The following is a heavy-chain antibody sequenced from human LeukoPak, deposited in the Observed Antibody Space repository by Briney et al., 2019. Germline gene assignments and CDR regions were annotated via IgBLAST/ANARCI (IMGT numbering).Heavy chain of an antibody. CDR2: VSSSGSTI. CDR1: GFTFSSYE. V-gene: IGHV3-48*03. J-gene: IGHJ6*02. CDR3: ARDCSSTSCYTPYGMDV. Sequence: GGSLRLSCAASGFTFSSYEMNWVRQAPGEGLEWVSYVSSSGSTIYYADSVKGRFTISRDNAKNSLYLQMNSLRAEDTAVYYCARDCSSTSCYTPYGMDVWGQGTTVTVSS. D-gene: IGHD2-2*02.